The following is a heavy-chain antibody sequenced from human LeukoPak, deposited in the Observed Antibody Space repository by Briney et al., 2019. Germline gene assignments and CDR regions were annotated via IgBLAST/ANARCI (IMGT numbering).Heavy chain of an antibody. D-gene: IGHD5-18*01. CDR1: GFTFSSYA. CDR3: ARVIGGYSYGPFDY. V-gene: IGHV3-64*01. J-gene: IGHJ4*02. Sequence: GGSLRLSCAASGFTFSSYAMHWVRQAPGKGLEYVSAISSNGGSTYYANSGKGRFTISRDNSKNTLYLQMGSLRAEDMAVYYCARVIGGYSYGPFDYWGQGTLVTVSS. CDR2: ISSNGGST.